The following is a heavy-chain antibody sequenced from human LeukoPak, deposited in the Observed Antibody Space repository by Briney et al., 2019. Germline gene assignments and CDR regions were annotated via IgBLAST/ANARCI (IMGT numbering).Heavy chain of an antibody. CDR1: GFTFSSYA. CDR3: VRDRSTMVRGVLEY. J-gene: IGHJ4*02. D-gene: IGHD3-10*01. V-gene: IGHV3-64*01. CDR2: ISSNGGST. Sequence: PGGSLRLSCAASGFTFSSYAMHWVRQAPGKGLEYVSAISSNGGSTYYANSVKGRFTISRDNSKNTLYLQMGSLRAEDMAVYYCVRDRSTMVRGVLEYWGQGTLVTVSS.